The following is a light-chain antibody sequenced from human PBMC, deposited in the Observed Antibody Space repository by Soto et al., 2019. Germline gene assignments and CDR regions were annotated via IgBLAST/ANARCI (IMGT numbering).Light chain of an antibody. J-gene: IGLJ1*01. Sequence: QSVLTQPASVSGCPGQSITISCTGTSSDVGGYNLVSWYQQHPGKAPKVMIYEGSKRPSGVSNRFSGSKSGNTASLTISGLQAEDEADYYCCSYAGSSTYVFGTGTKVTVL. CDR1: SSDVGGYNL. V-gene: IGLV2-23*01. CDR2: EGS. CDR3: CSYAGSSTYV.